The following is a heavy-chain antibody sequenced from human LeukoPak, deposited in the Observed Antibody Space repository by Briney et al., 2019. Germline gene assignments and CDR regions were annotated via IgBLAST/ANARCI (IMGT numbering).Heavy chain of an antibody. CDR1: GFTFSDYY. V-gene: IGHV3-11*03. D-gene: IGHD6-6*01. Sequence: GGSLRLSCAASGFTFSDYYMSWIRQAPGKGLEWVSYISSSSSYTNYADSVKGRFTISRDNAKNSLYLQMNSLRAEDTAVYYCATAGIVARRYFDHWGQGTLVTVSS. J-gene: IGHJ4*02. CDR2: ISSSSSYT. CDR3: ATAGIVARRYFDH.